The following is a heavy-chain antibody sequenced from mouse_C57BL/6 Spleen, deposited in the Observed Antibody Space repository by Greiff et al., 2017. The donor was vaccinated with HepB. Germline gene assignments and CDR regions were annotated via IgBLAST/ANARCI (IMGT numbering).Heavy chain of an antibody. D-gene: IGHD1-1*01. Sequence: QVQLQQPGAELVKPGASVKLSCKASGYTFTSYWMHWVKQRPGQGLEWIGMIHPNSGSTNYNEKFKSKATLTVDKSSSTAYMQLSSLTSEDSAVYYCAIGVTTHYYTMDYWGQGTSVTVSS. J-gene: IGHJ4*01. V-gene: IGHV1-64*01. CDR3: AIGVTTHYYTMDY. CDR2: IHPNSGST. CDR1: GYTFTSYW.